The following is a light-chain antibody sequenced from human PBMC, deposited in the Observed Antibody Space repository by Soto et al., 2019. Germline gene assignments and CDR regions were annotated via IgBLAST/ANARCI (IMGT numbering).Light chain of an antibody. V-gene: IGKV1-5*03. CDR3: QQYTSYSMYT. CDR2: KAS. CDR1: QSIDNW. J-gene: IGKJ2*01. Sequence: DIQMTQSPSTLSASVGDRVTITCRASQSIDNWLAWYQQRPGKAPKLLIYKASSLQSGVPTRFSGSGSGTQFTLTISSLQPDDFATYCCQQYTSYSMYTFGQGTKLEIK.